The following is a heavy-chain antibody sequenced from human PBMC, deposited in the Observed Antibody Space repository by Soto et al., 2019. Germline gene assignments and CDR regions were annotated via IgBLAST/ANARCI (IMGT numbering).Heavy chain of an antibody. CDR3: ARAEDGCSGGSCYAADYYYYGMDV. CDR1: GFTFSSYS. D-gene: IGHD2-15*01. Sequence: GGSLRLSCAASGFTFSSYSMNWVRQAPGKGLEWVSYISSSSSTIYYADSVKGRFTISRDNAKNSLYLQMNSLRDEDTAVYYCARAEDGCSGGSCYAADYYYYGMDVWGQGTTVTVSS. CDR2: ISSSSSTI. J-gene: IGHJ6*02. V-gene: IGHV3-48*02.